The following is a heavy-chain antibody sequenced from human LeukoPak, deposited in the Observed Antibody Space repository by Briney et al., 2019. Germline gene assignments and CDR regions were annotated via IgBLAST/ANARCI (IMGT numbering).Heavy chain of an antibody. J-gene: IGHJ5*02. CDR1: GYSISSGYY. CDR3: ARAGVGYSNYGWFDP. V-gene: IGHV4-38-2*01. CDR2: IYTSGST. Sequence: PSETLSLTCAVSGYSISSGYYWGWIRQPPGKGLEWIGRIYTSGSTNYNPSLKSRVTISVDTSKNQFSLKLSSVTAADTAVYYCARAGVGYSNYGWFDPWGQGTLVTVSS. D-gene: IGHD4-11*01.